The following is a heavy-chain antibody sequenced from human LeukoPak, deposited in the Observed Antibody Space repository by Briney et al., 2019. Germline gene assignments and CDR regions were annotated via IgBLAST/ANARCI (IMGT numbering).Heavy chain of an antibody. CDR2: ISAYNGNT. CDR1: GYTFTSYG. CDR3: ARDLVVVPAASMDV. Sequence: ASVKVSCKASGYTFTSYGISWVRQAPGQGLEWMGWISAYNGNTNYAQKLQGRVTMTTDTSTSTAYMELRSLRSDDTAVYYCARDLVVVPAASMDVWSQGTTVTVSS. D-gene: IGHD2-2*01. V-gene: IGHV1-18*01. J-gene: IGHJ6*02.